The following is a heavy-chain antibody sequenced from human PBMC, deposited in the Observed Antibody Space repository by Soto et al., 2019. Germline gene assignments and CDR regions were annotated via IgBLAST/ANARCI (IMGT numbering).Heavy chain of an antibody. J-gene: IGHJ6*02. Sequence: PSETLSLTCAVYGGSFSGYYWSWIRQPPGKGLEWIGEINHSGSTNYNPSLKSRVTISVDTSKNQFSLKLSSVTAADTAVYYCARASSHRTHRYYYFYGMDVWGQGTTGTGS. CDR2: INHSGST. CDR3: ARASSHRTHRYYYFYGMDV. CDR1: GGSFSGYY. D-gene: IGHD2-2*01. V-gene: IGHV4-34*01.